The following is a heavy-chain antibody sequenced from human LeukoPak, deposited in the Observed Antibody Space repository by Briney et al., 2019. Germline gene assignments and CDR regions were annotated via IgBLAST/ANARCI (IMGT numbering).Heavy chain of an antibody. CDR3: AKGAGGIAVAGTGGSYFDY. CDR2: ISWNSGSI. V-gene: IGHV3-9*03. D-gene: IGHD6-19*01. J-gene: IGHJ4*02. CDR1: GFTFDDYA. Sequence: PGGSLRLSCAASGFTFDDYAMHWFRQAPGKGLEWVSGISWNSGSIGYADSVKGRFTIYRDNAKNSLYLQMNSLRAEDMALYYCAKGAGGIAVAGTGGSYFDYWGQGTLVTVSS.